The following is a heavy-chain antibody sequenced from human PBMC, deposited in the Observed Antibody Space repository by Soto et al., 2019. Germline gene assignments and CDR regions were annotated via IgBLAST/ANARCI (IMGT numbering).Heavy chain of an antibody. V-gene: IGHV4-30-4*01. CDR3: ASVRGGYYYAMDV. Sequence: SETLSLTCTVSGGSISSGDYYWSWIRQPPGKGLEWIGYIYYSGSTYYNPSLKSRVTISVDTSKNQFSLNLSSVTAADTAVYYCASVRGGYYYAMDVWGQGTTVTVSS. CDR1: GGSISSGDYY. D-gene: IGHD3-10*02. CDR2: IYYSGST. J-gene: IGHJ6*02.